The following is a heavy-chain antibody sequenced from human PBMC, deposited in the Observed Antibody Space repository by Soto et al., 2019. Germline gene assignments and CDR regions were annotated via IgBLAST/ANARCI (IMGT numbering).Heavy chain of an antibody. Sequence: PGGSLRLSCEASGFTFSGFDMHWVRQPTGKGLEWVSTVGTAGDTYYAVSVKGGFTISRDNAKNSLSLQMNSLRAGDTAVYFCARGQEVGAHFFDSWGQGTQVTVSS. CDR3: ARGQEVGAHFFDS. V-gene: IGHV3-13*01. D-gene: IGHD2-15*01. CDR2: VGTAGDT. J-gene: IGHJ4*02. CDR1: GFTFSGFD.